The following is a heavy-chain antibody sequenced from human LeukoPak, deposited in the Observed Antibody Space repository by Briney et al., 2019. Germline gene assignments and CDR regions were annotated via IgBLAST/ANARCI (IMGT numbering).Heavy chain of an antibody. CDR3: ARDPANSSGWYGYYYYMDV. D-gene: IGHD6-19*01. CDR1: GYTFTSYG. J-gene: IGHJ6*03. Sequence: ASVKVSCKASGYTFTSYGISWVRQAPGQGLEWMGWISAYNGNTNYAQKLQGRVTMTTDTSTSTAYMELRSLRSDDTAVYYCARDPANSSGWYGYYYYMDVWGKGTTVTVSS. V-gene: IGHV1-18*01. CDR2: ISAYNGNT.